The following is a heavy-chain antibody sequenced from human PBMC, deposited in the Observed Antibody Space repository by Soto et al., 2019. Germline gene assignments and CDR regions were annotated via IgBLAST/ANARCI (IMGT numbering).Heavy chain of an antibody. Sequence: SETLSLTCAVYGGSFSGYYWSWIRQPPGKGLEWIGEINHSGSTNYNPSLKSRVTISVDTSKNQFSLKLSSVTAADTAVYYCARGYSGYDPNWFDPWGQGTLVTVSS. V-gene: IGHV4-34*01. D-gene: IGHD5-12*01. CDR1: GGSFSGYY. J-gene: IGHJ5*02. CDR3: ARGYSGYDPNWFDP. CDR2: INHSGST.